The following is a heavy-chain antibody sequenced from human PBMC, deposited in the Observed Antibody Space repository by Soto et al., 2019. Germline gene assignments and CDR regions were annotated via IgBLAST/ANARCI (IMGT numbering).Heavy chain of an antibody. D-gene: IGHD6-6*01. J-gene: IGHJ4*02. V-gene: IGHV3-66*04. CDR1: GFTVSSNY. Sequence: EGSLRLSCAASGFTVSSNYMSWVRQAPGKGLEWVSVIYSGGSTYYADSVKGRFPISRVNSKNTLYLQMNSLRAEDTAVYYFARHLMPFYEYSSSDSIDYWGQGTLVTVSS. CDR3: ARHLMPFYEYSSSDSIDY. CDR2: IYSGGST.